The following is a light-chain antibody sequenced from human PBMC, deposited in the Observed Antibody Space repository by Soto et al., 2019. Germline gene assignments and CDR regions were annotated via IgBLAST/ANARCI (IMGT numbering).Light chain of an antibody. J-gene: IGKJ2*01. CDR1: QSVGSF. Sequence: EIVLTQSPATLSLSPGESATLSCRASQSVGSFLGWYQQKPGQAPRLLIYDASNRATGIPARFSGSGSGTDFTLTISTLEPEDFAVYYCQQRYYGYTFGQGTKVEIK. CDR3: QQRYYGYT. CDR2: DAS. V-gene: IGKV3-11*01.